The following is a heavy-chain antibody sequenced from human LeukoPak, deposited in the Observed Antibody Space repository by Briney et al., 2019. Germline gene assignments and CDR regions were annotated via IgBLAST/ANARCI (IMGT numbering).Heavy chain of an antibody. CDR2: ISGSGGST. CDR3: AKDGYYDSSAYYYVRYFDL. Sequence: GGTLRLSCAASGFTFSSYGMSWVRQAPGKGLEWVSAISGSGGSTYYADSVKGRFTISRDNSKNTLYLQMNSLRAEDTAVYYCAKDGYYDSSAYYYVRYFDLWGRGTLVTVSS. CDR1: GFTFSSYG. D-gene: IGHD3-22*01. J-gene: IGHJ2*01. V-gene: IGHV3-23*01.